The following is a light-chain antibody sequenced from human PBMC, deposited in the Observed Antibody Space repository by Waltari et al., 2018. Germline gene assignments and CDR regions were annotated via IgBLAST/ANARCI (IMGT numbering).Light chain of an antibody. J-gene: IGLJ3*02. CDR1: SSDVGGYNC. V-gene: IGLV2-23*02. CDR2: DVS. CDR3: CSYAGSSTS. Sequence: QSALTQPASVSGTPGQSITISCTATSSDVGGYNCISCYQQHPGKAPKLMIYDVSKRPSGVSNRFSGSKSGNTASLTISGLQAEDEADYYCCSYAGSSTSFGGGTKLTVL.